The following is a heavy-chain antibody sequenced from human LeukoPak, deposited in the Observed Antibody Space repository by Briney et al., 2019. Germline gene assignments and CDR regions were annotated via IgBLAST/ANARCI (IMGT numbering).Heavy chain of an antibody. CDR3: ARVSSSGDYYDK. Sequence: GASVKFSCQASGYTLTGYYMHWVRQAPGQGLEWMGWINPNGGGTNYAQKFQGRVTMTTDTSISTAYMELGGLRYDDTAVYYWARVSSSGDYYDKWGQGTLVTVSS. J-gene: IGHJ4*02. CDR2: INPNGGGT. V-gene: IGHV1-2*02. D-gene: IGHD3-10*01. CDR1: GYTLTGYY.